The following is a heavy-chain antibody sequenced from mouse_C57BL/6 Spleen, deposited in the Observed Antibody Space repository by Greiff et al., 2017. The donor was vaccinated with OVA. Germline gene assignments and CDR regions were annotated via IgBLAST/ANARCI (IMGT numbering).Heavy chain of an antibody. CDR1: GFSLSTFGMG. CDR3: ARITGYGNYWYFDV. D-gene: IGHD2-1*01. Sequence: QVTLKESGPGILQPSQTLSLTCSFSGFSLSTFGMGVGWIRQPSGKGLEWLAHIWWDDDKYYNPALKSRLTLSKDTAKNQVFLKIANVDTAATATYYFARITGYGNYWYFDVWGTGTTVTVSS. CDR2: IWWDDDK. J-gene: IGHJ1*03. V-gene: IGHV8-8*01.